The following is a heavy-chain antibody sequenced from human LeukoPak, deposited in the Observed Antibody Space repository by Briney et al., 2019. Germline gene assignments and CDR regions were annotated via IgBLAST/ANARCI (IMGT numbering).Heavy chain of an antibody. CDR3: ARVGGSYLTDAFDI. CDR2: INHSGST. V-gene: IGHV4-39*07. J-gene: IGHJ3*02. D-gene: IGHD1-26*01. CDR1: GGSISSSSYY. Sequence: SETLSLTCTVSGGSISSSSYYWSWIRQPPGKGLEWIGEINHSGSTNYNPSLKSRVTISVDTSKNQFSLKLSSVTAADTAVYYCARVGGSYLTDAFDIWGQGTMVTVSS.